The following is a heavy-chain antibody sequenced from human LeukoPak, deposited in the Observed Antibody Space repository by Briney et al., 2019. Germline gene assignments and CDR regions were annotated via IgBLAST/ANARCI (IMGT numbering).Heavy chain of an antibody. V-gene: IGHV1-24*01. Sequence: ASVKVSCKVSGYTLTELSMHWVRQAPGKGLEWMGAFDPEDGETIYAQKFQGRVTMTEDTSTDTAYMELSSLRSEDTAVYYCARGRGGGKIAVAGRGVAFDIWGQGTMVAVSS. CDR3: ARGRGGGKIAVAGRGVAFDI. CDR1: GYTLTELS. J-gene: IGHJ3*02. D-gene: IGHD6-19*01. CDR2: FDPEDGET.